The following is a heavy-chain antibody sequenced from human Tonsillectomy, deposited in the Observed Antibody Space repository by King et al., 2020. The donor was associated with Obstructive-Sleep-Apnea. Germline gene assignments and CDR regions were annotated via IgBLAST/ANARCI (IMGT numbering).Heavy chain of an antibody. CDR2: ISRSVSII. CDR3: ARETTPMVY. Sequence: VQLVESGGGLVQSGGSLRLSCAASGFTFNTYSMNWVRQAPGKGLEWVSYISRSVSIIYYADSVKGRFTVSRDNAKNSLHLQMNSLRAEDTAVYYCARETTPMVYWGQGTLVTVSS. J-gene: IGHJ4*02. D-gene: IGHD3-10*01. V-gene: IGHV3-48*04. CDR1: GFTFNTYS.